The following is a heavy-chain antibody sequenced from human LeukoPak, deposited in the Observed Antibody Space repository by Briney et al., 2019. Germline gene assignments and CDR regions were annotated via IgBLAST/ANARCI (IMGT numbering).Heavy chain of an antibody. CDR2: ISYDGSNK. CDR1: GFTFSSYA. Sequence: GGSLRLSCAASGFTFSSYAMHWVRQAPGKGLEWVAVISYDGSNKYHADSVKGRFTISRDNSKNTLYLQMNSLRAEDTAVYYCARDLYTIFGVVSGSFDYWGQGTLVTVSS. D-gene: IGHD3-3*01. V-gene: IGHV3-30-3*01. CDR3: ARDLYTIFGVVSGSFDY. J-gene: IGHJ4*02.